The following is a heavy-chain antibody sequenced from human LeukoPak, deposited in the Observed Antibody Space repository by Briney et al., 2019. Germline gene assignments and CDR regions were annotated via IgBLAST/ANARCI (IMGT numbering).Heavy chain of an antibody. J-gene: IGHJ6*02. D-gene: IGHD6-19*01. Sequence: SETLSLTCTVSGGSISSSSYYWGWIRQPPGKGLEWIGSIYYSGCTYYNPSLKSRVTISVDTSKNQFSLKLSSVTAADTAVYYCARVGGPEKWLVRGEFARYYYYGMDVWGQGTTVTVSS. V-gene: IGHV4-39*07. CDR3: ARVGGPEKWLVRGEFARYYYYGMDV. CDR2: IYYSGCT. CDR1: GGSISSSSYY.